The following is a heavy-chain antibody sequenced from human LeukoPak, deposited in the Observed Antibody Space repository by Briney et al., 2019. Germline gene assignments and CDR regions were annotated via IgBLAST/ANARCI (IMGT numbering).Heavy chain of an antibody. Sequence: GRSLRLSCAASGFTFSSYAMHWVRQAPGKGLEWVAVISYDGSNKYYADSVKGRFTISRDNSKNTLYLQMNSLRAEDTAVYYCASEVVPAAETSDAFDIWGQGTMVTVSS. V-gene: IGHV3-30-3*01. J-gene: IGHJ3*02. D-gene: IGHD2-2*01. CDR3: ASEVVPAAETSDAFDI. CDR2: ISYDGSNK. CDR1: GFTFSSYA.